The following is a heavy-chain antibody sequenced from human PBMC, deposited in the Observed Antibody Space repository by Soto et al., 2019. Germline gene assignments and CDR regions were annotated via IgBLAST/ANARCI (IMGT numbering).Heavy chain of an antibody. Sequence: GGSLRLSCAASGFTFSHYGIDWVRQAPGKGLEWVGFIRSKAYGGTTEYAASVKGRFTISRDDSKSIAYLQMNSLKTEDTAVYYCTRDSVGGDYWGQGTLVTVSS. D-gene: IGHD3-10*01. CDR1: GFTFSHYG. J-gene: IGHJ4*02. CDR3: TRDSVGGDY. CDR2: IRSKAYGGTT. V-gene: IGHV3-49*04.